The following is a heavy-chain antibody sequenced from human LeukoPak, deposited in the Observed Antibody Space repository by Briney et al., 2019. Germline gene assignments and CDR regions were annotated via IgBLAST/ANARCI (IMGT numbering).Heavy chain of an antibody. CDR1: GGSFSAYY. V-gene: IGHV4-34*01. J-gene: IGHJ6*04. CDR3: ARGGRFAPIVVVVAATQLMDV. CDR2: INHSGST. D-gene: IGHD2-15*01. Sequence: KPSETLSLTCAVYGGSFSAYYWSWIRQPPGKGLEWIGEINHSGSTNYNPSLKSRVTMSVDTSKKQFSLKLNSVTAADTAVYYCARGGRFAPIVVVVAATQLMDVWGKGTTVTVSS.